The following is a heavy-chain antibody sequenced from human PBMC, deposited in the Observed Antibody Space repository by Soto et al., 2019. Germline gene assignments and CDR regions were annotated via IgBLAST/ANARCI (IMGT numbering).Heavy chain of an antibody. CDR2: ISYDGSNK. CDR1: GFIFSKYG. CDR3: AKDLGSGKPYYYYAMDV. D-gene: IGHD3-10*01. V-gene: IGHV3-30*18. J-gene: IGHJ6*02. Sequence: QVQLVESGGGVVQPGRSLRLSCGASGFIFSKYGMHWVRQAPGKGLEWVAVISYDGSNKYYAESVKGRFIISRDKSENTLYLQMNSRRAEDTALYYCAKDLGSGKPYYYYAMDVWGQGTTVTVSS.